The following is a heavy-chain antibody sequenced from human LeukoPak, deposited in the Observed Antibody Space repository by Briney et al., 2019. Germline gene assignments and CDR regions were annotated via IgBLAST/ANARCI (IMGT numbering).Heavy chain of an antibody. Sequence: SETLSLTCTVSGFSISSGHYWGWVRPPPGAGLEWIGSVYQSGTTYYNPSLKSRVTTSVDMSKNQFSLRLWPVTAADTAVYYCAGIFIRNGYSSYFDCWGQGTLVTVSS. CDR3: AGIFIRNGYSSYFDC. V-gene: IGHV4-38-2*02. J-gene: IGHJ4*02. CDR1: GFSISSGHY. CDR2: VYQSGTT. D-gene: IGHD5-18*01.